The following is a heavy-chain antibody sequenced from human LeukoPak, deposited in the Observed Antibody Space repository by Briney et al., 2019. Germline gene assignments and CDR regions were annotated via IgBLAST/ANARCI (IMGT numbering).Heavy chain of an antibody. Sequence: PGGSLRLSCVVSGFIVSGDYMSWVRQAPGKGLEWVSVMYSGGATYYADSVKGRFTISRDNPKNTLYLQMNSLRVEDTAVYYCARHDWFDPWGHGTLVTVSS. CDR2: MYSGGAT. CDR1: GFIVSGDY. V-gene: IGHV3-53*01. D-gene: IGHD3-3*01. J-gene: IGHJ5*02. CDR3: ARHDWFDP.